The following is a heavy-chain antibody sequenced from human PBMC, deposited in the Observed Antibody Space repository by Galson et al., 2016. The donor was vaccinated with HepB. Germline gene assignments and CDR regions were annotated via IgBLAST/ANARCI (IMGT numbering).Heavy chain of an antibody. V-gene: IGHV1-69*04. J-gene: IGHJ6*03. CDR2: IIPIVDIA. D-gene: IGHD6-19*01. Sequence: SVKVSCKASGGTFSTYTISWVRQAPGQGLEWMGRIIPIVDIANYAQKFQGRVTITADKSTSTAYMELSSLRSEDTAVYYCAGEADLPVADVDYYYYMDVWGKGTTVTVSS. CDR3: AGEADLPVADVDYYYYMDV. CDR1: GGTFSTYT.